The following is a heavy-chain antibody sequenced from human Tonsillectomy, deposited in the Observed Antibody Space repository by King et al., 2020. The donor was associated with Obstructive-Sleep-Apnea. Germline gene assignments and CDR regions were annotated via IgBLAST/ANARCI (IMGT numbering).Heavy chain of an antibody. J-gene: IGHJ4*02. CDR3: ASDDRSTGYDRITMLGGY. Sequence: VQLVQSGAEVKKPGASVKVSCKASGYTFTDYYMHWVRQAPGQGLEWMGWINLNSGVTNCAQKFQGRVTMTRDTSISTAYMELSRLRSDHTAVYYCASDDRSTGYDRITMLGGYWGQGTLVTVSS. V-gene: IGHV1-2*02. CDR1: GYTFTDYY. CDR2: INLNSGVT. D-gene: IGHD3-10*01.